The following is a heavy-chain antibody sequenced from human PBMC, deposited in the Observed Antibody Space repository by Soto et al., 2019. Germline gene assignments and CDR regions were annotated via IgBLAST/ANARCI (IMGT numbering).Heavy chain of an antibody. V-gene: IGHV4-61*01. CDR2: IYSSGST. CDR3: ARDLRGYRRAFDS. J-gene: IGHJ4*02. D-gene: IGHD5-18*01. Sequence: AEPLSVTGTVAVYYFGSDRYYWTWIRHPPGKGLEWIGYIYSSGSTKCNPSLKSRVTISLDTSNNQFSMELTSVTAADAAIYDCARDLRGYRRAFDSWGKGALVTVSA. CDR1: VYYFGSDRYY.